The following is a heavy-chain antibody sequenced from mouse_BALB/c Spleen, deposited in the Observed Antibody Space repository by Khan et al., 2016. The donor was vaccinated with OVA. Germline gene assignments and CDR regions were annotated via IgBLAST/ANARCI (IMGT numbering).Heavy chain of an antibody. V-gene: IGHV1S135*01. CDR1: GYAFTSYN. CDR3: ARKAYYGNLFAY. Sequence: VQLKQSGPELVKPGASVKVSCKASGYAFTSYNMYWVKQSHGKSLEWIGYIDPYNGGTSYNQKFKGKATLTVDKSSSTAYLHLNSLTSEDSAVDYCARKAYYGNLFAYWGQGTLVTVSA. D-gene: IGHD2-10*01. CDR2: IDPYNGGT. J-gene: IGHJ3*01.